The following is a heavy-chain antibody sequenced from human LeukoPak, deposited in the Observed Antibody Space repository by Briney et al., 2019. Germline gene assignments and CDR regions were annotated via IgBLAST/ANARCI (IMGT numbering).Heavy chain of an antibody. J-gene: IGHJ4*02. CDR2: INSDVTTI. CDR1: GFTFSTYW. CDR3: VRAGLAGGLDY. Sequence: GGSLRLSCAASGFTFSTYWMHWVRQTPGKGLVWVSHINSDVTTITYADSVKGRFTISRDNAKTTLYLEMNSLRAGDTAVYYCVRAGLAGGLDYWGQGTLVTVS. D-gene: IGHD2-8*02. V-gene: IGHV3-74*03.